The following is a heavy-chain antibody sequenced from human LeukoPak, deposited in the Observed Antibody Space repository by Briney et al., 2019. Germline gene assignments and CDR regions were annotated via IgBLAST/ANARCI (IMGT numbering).Heavy chain of an antibody. CDR2: INHSGST. J-gene: IGHJ3*02. V-gene: IGHV4-34*01. D-gene: IGHD6-19*01. CDR3: ARKDSSGRERGDDAFDI. CDR1: GGSFSGYY. Sequence: SETLSLTCAVYGGSFSGYYWSWLRQPPGKGLEWIGEINHSGSTNYNPSLKSRVTISVDTSKNQFSLKLSSVTAADTAVYYCARKDSSGRERGDDAFDIWGQGTMVTVSS.